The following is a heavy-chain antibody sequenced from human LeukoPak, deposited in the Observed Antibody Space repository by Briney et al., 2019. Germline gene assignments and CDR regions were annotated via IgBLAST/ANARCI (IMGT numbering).Heavy chain of an antibody. CDR1: GFTFSSYW. V-gene: IGHV3-7*03. D-gene: IGHD1/OR15-1a*01. Sequence: GGSLRLSCAASGFTFSSYWMSWVRQAPGKGLEWVANIKQDGSQKYYVDSVKGRFSISRDNAKNTLYLQMNSLRAEDTAVHFCATVAGTRVIGAFDIWGQGTMVTISS. J-gene: IGHJ3*02. CDR3: ATVAGTRVIGAFDI. CDR2: IKQDGSQK.